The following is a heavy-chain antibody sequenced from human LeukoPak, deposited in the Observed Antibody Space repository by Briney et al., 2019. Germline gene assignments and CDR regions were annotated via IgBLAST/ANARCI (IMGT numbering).Heavy chain of an antibody. J-gene: IGHJ6*03. CDR2: INHSGST. V-gene: IGHV4-34*01. Sequence: SETLSLTCAVYSGSFTDYYWIWIRQPPGKGLEWIGEINHSGSTNYNPFLGGRVTILVDTSKNQFSLRLSSVTAADTAVYYCARGRKVVGEFWRPYYYHYMDVWGKGTTVTVSS. D-gene: IGHD3-10*01. CDR1: SGSFTDYY. CDR3: ARGRKVVGEFWRPYYYHYMDV.